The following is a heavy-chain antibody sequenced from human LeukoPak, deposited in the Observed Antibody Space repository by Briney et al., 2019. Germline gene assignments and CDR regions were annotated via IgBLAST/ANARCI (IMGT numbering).Heavy chain of an antibody. J-gene: IGHJ4*02. CDR3: ARVMYGGISYPVDY. Sequence: PGGSLRLSCLASGFTFSGYSMNWVRQAPGKGLEWVSYISISSTTINYADSVKGRFTISRDNAKNSLYLQMNSLRDEDTAVYYCARVMYGGISYPVDYWGQGTLVTVSS. CDR2: ISISSTTI. V-gene: IGHV3-48*02. D-gene: IGHD1-26*01. CDR1: GFTFSGYS.